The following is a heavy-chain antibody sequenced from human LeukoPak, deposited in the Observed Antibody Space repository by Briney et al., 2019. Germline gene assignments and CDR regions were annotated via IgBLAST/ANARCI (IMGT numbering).Heavy chain of an antibody. CDR1: GFTFSSYW. CDR2: IKQDGSEK. Sequence: GGSLRLSCAASGFTFSSYWMSWVRQAPGKGLEWVANIKQDGSEKYYADSVKGRFTISRDNSKNTLYLQMNSLRAEDTAVYYCARETTTEYYFDYWGQGTLVTVSS. V-gene: IGHV3-7*01. D-gene: IGHD1-14*01. CDR3: ARETTTEYYFDY. J-gene: IGHJ4*02.